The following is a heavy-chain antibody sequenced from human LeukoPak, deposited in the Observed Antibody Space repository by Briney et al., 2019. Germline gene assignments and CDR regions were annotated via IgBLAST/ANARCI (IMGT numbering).Heavy chain of an antibody. D-gene: IGHD6-13*01. V-gene: IGHV1-24*01. CDR3: ATDPGSSSWYWFDP. J-gene: IGHJ5*02. Sequence: GASVKVSCKVSGYTLTQLSMHWVRQAPGKGVEGMGGFDPEDGETIYAQKFQGRVTMTEDTSTDTAYMELSSLRSEDTAVYYCATDPGSSSWYWFDPWGQGTLVTVSS. CDR1: GYTLTQLS. CDR2: FDPEDGET.